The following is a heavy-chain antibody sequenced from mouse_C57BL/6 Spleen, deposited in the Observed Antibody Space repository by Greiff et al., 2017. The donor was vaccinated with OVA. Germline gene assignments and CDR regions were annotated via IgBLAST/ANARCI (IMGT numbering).Heavy chain of an antibody. V-gene: IGHV1-26*01. CDR3: ARGINYDYDGAY. J-gene: IGHJ3*01. D-gene: IGHD2-4*01. CDR1: GYTFTDYY. CDR2: INPNNGGT. Sequence: VQLQQSGPELVKPGASVKISCKASGYTFTDYYMNWVKQSHGKSLEWIGDINPNNGGTSYNQKFKGKATLTVDKSSSTAYMELRSLTSEDSAVYYCARGINYDYDGAYWGQGTLVTVSA.